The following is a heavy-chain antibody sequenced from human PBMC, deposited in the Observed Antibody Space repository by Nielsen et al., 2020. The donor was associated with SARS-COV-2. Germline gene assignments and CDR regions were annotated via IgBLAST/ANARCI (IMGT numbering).Heavy chain of an antibody. D-gene: IGHD2-2*01. Sequence: SETLSLTCTVSGGSISNSYWSWIRQPPGKGLEWIGVVSSTGNPNYNPSLKSRVTISLDTSKKHFSLKLNSVTAADTAVYYCTREGDDRIPGNWFDPWGQGRLVTVSS. CDR3: TREGDDRIPGNWFDP. J-gene: IGHJ5*02. V-gene: IGHV4-59*12. CDR1: GGSISNSY. CDR2: VSSTGNP.